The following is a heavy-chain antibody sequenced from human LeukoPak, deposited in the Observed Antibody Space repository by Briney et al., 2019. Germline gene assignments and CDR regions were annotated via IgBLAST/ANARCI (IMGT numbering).Heavy chain of an antibody. V-gene: IGHV4-59*01. CDR3: ARVEYYYGSGSYYNYWFDP. Sequence: SETLSHTCTVSGGSISSYYWSWIRQPPGKGLEWIGYIYYSGSTNYNPSLKSRVTISVDTSKNQFSLKLSSVTAADTAVYYCARVEYYYGSGSYYNYWFDPWGQGTLVTVSS. D-gene: IGHD3-10*01. CDR1: GGSISSYY. J-gene: IGHJ5*02. CDR2: IYYSGST.